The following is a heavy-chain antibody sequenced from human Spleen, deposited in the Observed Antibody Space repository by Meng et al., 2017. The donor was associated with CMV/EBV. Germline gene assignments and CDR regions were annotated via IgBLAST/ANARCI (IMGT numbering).Heavy chain of an antibody. CDR3: ARDQAAYDFWSGYYYYYYYGMDV. V-gene: IGHV3-48*04. J-gene: IGHJ6*02. Sequence: GESLKISCEASGFTFGTYGMNWVRQAPGKGLEWVSYISSSSSTIYYADSVKGRFTISRDNAKNSLYLQMNSLRAEDTAVYYCARDQAAYDFWSGYYYYYYYGMDVWGQGTTVTVSS. CDR1: GFTFGTYG. CDR2: ISSSSSTI. D-gene: IGHD3-3*01.